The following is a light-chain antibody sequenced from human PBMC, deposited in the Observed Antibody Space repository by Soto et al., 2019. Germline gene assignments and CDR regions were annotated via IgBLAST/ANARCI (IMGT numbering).Light chain of an antibody. J-gene: IGKJ5*01. CDR1: QGFTSW. CDR3: QQTNSFPIT. V-gene: IGKV1-12*01. Sequence: DIPMTQSPSSVSASVGDKVTITCRASQGFTSWLAWYQQKPGRAPQMLIFGASNLQSGVPSRFSGSGSGTEFTLTITSLQPEDFATYYCQQTNSFPITFGQGTRLEIK. CDR2: GAS.